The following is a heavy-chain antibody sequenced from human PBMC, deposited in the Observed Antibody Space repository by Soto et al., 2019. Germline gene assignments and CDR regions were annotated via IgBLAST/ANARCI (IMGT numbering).Heavy chain of an antibody. CDR2: INHSGST. Sequence: PSETLSLTCAFYGWSFSGYYWSLIRQPPGKGLEWIGEINHSGSTNYNPSLKSRVTISVDTSKNQFSLKLSSVTAADTAVYFCASTYSSGWNWFDPWGQGTLVTVSS. CDR3: ASTYSSGWNWFDP. CDR1: GWSFSGYY. D-gene: IGHD6-19*01. V-gene: IGHV4-34*01. J-gene: IGHJ5*02.